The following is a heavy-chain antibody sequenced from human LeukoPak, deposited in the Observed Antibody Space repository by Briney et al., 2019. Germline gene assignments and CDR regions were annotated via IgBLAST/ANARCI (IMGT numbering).Heavy chain of an antibody. CDR2: ITGAGSTT. CDR3: VRDRNYFEALQRSY. CDR1: GFTFSTFA. V-gene: IGHV3-23*01. J-gene: IGHJ4*02. D-gene: IGHD1-7*01. Sequence: GGSLRLPCAASGFTFSTFAMSWVRQDPGRGLEWVSSITGAGSTTYYPESVKGRFTISRDNSKNTLYLQMNSLRVEDTAVYFCVRDRNYFEALQRSYWGQGTLVTVSS.